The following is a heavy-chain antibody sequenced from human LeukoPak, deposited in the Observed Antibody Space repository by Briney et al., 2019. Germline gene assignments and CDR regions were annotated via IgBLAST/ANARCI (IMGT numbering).Heavy chain of an antibody. J-gene: IGHJ4*02. CDR3: ASVQWELPGYYFDY. CDR1: GFTSSSYW. D-gene: IGHD1-26*01. Sequence: GGSLRLSCAASGFTSSSYWMSWVRQAPGKGLEWVANIKQDGSEKYYVDSVKGRFTISRDNAKNSLYLQMNSLRAEDTAVYYCASVQWELPGYYFDYWGQGTLVTVSS. CDR2: IKQDGSEK. V-gene: IGHV3-7*01.